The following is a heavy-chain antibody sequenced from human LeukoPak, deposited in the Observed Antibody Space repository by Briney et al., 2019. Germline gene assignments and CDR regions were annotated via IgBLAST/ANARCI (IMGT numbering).Heavy chain of an antibody. CDR3: ARGNIATRRGENWFDP. Sequence: ASVKVSCKASGYTFTGDFIHWVRQAPGQGLEWMGWINSDSGGTNYARKFQGRVTMTRDTSISTAYMELSSLRSDDTAVLYCARGNIATRRGENWFDPWGQGTLVTVSS. CDR1: GYTFTGDF. CDR2: INSDSGGT. V-gene: IGHV1-2*02. D-gene: IGHD6-6*01. J-gene: IGHJ5*02.